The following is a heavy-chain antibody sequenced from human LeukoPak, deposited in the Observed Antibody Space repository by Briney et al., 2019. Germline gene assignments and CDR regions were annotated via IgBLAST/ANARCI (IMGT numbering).Heavy chain of an antibody. CDR2: ISGSGGST. Sequence: PGGSLRLSCAVSGITLSNYGMSGVRQAPGKGLEWVAGISGSGGSTIYADSVKGGFTISRDNPRNTLYRKMNSQRAEDTAEYFGAKRGVVFGVILLGFHKEPYSFAPGGRGALV. J-gene: IGHJ1*01. CDR3: AKRGVVFGVILLGFHKEPYSFAP. V-gene: IGHV3-23*01. CDR1: GITLSNYG. D-gene: IGHD3-16*01.